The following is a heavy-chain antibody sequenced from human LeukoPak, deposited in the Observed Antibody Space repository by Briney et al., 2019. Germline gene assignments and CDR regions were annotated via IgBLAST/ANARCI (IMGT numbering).Heavy chain of an antibody. CDR3: AKDEYYYDSSGSSLGY. Sequence: SETLSLTCTVSGGSISSSSYYWGWIRQPPGKGLEWIGSIYYSGSTYYNPSLKSRVTISVDTSKNQFSLKLSSVTAADTAVYYCAKDEYYYDSSGSSLGYWGQGTLVTVSS. D-gene: IGHD3-22*01. CDR2: IYYSGST. J-gene: IGHJ4*02. CDR1: GGSISSSSYY. V-gene: IGHV4-39*02.